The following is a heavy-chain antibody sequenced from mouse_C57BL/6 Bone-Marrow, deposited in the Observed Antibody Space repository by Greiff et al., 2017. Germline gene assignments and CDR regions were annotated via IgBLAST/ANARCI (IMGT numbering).Heavy chain of an antibody. J-gene: IGHJ1*03. CDR3: TTGGRPWYFDV. Sequence: EVKLVESGAELVRPGASVKLSCTASGFNIQDDYMHWVKQRPEQGLEWIGWIDPENGDTEYASKFQGKATITADTSSNTAYLQLSSLTSEDTAVYYCTTGGRPWYFDVWGTGTTVTVSS. V-gene: IGHV14-4*01. CDR2: IDPENGDT. CDR1: GFNIQDDY. D-gene: IGHD3-3*01.